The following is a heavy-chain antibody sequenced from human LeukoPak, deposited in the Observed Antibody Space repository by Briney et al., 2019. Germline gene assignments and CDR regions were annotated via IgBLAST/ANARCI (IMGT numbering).Heavy chain of an antibody. J-gene: IGHJ4*02. D-gene: IGHD2-2*01. CDR1: GGSISSYY. Sequence: SETLSLTCTVSGGSISSYYWSWIRQPPGKGLEWIGYIYYSGSTNYNPSLKSRVTISVDTSKNQFSLKLSSVTDADTAVYYCARVVPAAMDASGWYDYWGQGTLVTVSS. CDR3: ARVVPAAMDASGWYDY. V-gene: IGHV4-59*01. CDR2: IYYSGST.